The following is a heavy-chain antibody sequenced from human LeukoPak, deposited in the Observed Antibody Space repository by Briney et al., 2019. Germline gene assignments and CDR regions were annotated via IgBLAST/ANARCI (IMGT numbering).Heavy chain of an antibody. V-gene: IGHV3-23*01. CDR1: GFTSSSYA. J-gene: IGHJ4*02. D-gene: IGHD2-15*01. CDR3: AKDYEHCSGGSCYGH. Sequence: GGSLRLSCAASGFTSSSYAMSWVRQAPGKGLEWVSAISGSGGSTYYADSVKGRFTISRDNSKNTLYLQMNSLRAEDTAVYYCAKDYEHCSGGSCYGHWGQGTLVTVSS. CDR2: ISGSGGST.